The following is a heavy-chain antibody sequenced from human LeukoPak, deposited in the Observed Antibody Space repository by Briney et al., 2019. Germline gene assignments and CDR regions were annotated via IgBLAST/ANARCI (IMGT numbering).Heavy chain of an antibody. Sequence: GGSLRLPCAASGFIFSSYAMSWVRQAPGKGLEWVSAISGSGGSTYYADSVKGRFTISRDNSKNTLYLQMNSLRAEDTAVYYCAKVRRFGFGELPYYFDYWGQGTLVSVPS. V-gene: IGHV3-23*01. CDR2: ISGSGGST. CDR1: GFIFSSYA. J-gene: IGHJ4*02. D-gene: IGHD3-10*01. CDR3: AKVRRFGFGELPYYFDY.